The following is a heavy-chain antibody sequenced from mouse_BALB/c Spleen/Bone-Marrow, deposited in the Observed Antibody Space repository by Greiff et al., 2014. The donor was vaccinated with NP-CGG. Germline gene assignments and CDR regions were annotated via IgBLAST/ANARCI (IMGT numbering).Heavy chain of an antibody. CDR2: ISNGGSYT. D-gene: IGHD1-1*02. CDR3: ARSGERYGAMDY. CDR1: GFTLSDFY. J-gene: IGHJ4*01. Sequence: EVKLEESGAGLVKPGGSLKLSCAASGFTLSDFYMFWFRQTPEKRLEWVGTISNGGSYTYYPDSVKGRFTISRDNAKNKLYLQMSSLKSEDTAMYYCARSGERYGAMDYWGQGTSVTVTS. V-gene: IGHV5-4*02.